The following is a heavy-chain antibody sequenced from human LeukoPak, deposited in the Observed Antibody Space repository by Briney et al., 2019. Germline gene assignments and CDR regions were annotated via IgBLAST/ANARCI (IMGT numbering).Heavy chain of an antibody. D-gene: IGHD2-2*01. Sequence: GGSLRLSCAASAFSLNAYNMNWVRQAPGKGLEWVSSISYTGTYIYYADSVKGRFTISRDNAQNSLYLQMNSLRAEDTAVYYCARDPPSRREVVPAGNWFDPWGQGTLVTVSS. J-gene: IGHJ5*02. V-gene: IGHV3-21*01. CDR3: ARDPPSRREVVPAGNWFDP. CDR1: AFSLNAYN. CDR2: ISYTGTYI.